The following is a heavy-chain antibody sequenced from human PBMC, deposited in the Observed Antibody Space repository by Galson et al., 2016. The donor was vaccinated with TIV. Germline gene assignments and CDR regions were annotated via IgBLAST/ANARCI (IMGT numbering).Heavy chain of an antibody. V-gene: IGHV3-23*01. Sequence: SLRLSCAVSDVTFSSSVMTWVRQAPGKGLEWVSTISGIYGHTQYADSVKGRFTISGDNSKNIMFLQMNSLRAEDTAMYYCAKEGYSSGHCGAFDIWGQGTMATVSS. CDR1: DVTFSSSV. CDR2: ISGIYGHT. D-gene: IGHD3-22*01. CDR3: AKEGYSSGHCGAFDI. J-gene: IGHJ3*02.